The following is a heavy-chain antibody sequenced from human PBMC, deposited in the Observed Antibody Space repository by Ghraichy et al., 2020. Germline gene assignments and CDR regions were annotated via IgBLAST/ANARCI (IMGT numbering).Heavy chain of an antibody. CDR1: GFTFSSYA. CDR3: ARSPGGAVAGTDY. D-gene: IGHD6-19*01. J-gene: IGHJ4*02. CDR2: ISYDGSNK. V-gene: IGHV3-30-3*01. Sequence: GGSLRLSCAASGFTFSSYAMHWVRQAPGKGLEWVALISYDGSNKYYADSVKGRFTISRDNSKNTLYLQMNSLRAEDTVVYYCARSPGGAVAGTDYWGQGTLVTVSS.